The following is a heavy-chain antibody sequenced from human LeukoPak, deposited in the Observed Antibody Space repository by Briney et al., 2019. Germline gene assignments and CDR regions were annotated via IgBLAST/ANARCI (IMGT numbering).Heavy chain of an antibody. D-gene: IGHD2-2*01. CDR1: GYSFTSYG. V-gene: IGHV1-18*01. Sequence: ASVKVSCKASGYSFTSYGITWVRQAPGQGLEWMGWINPYNGNTNYAQNLQGRLTMTTDTSTSTAYMELRSLRPDDTAVYYCARVPPSAHQLLSSDYWGQGTQVTVSS. CDR3: ARVPPSAHQLLSSDY. J-gene: IGHJ4*02. CDR2: INPYNGNT.